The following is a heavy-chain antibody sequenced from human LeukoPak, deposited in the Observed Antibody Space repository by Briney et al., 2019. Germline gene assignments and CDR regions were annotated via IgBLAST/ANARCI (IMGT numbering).Heavy chain of an antibody. Sequence: PGGSLRLSCTASGFTFDDYAMNWVRQAPRKGLEWVSLISGDGDKTFYADSVKGRFTISRDKSKNSLFLQMDSLRTEDTALYYCAKGWGADSYYSGFDIWGQGTMVTVSS. V-gene: IGHV3-43*02. CDR1: GFTFDDYA. CDR2: ISGDGDKT. CDR3: AKGWGADSYYSGFDI. D-gene: IGHD4-11*01. J-gene: IGHJ3*02.